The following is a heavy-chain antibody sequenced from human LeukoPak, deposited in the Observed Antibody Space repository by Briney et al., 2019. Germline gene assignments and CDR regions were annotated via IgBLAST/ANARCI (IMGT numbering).Heavy chain of an antibody. D-gene: IGHD3-22*01. V-gene: IGHV3-7*01. Sequence: PGGSLRLSXAASGFIFSNYWMSWVRQAPGKGLEWVANIKQDGSEKYYVDSVKGRFTISRDNAKNSLYLQMNSLRAEDSAVFYCTSILYYYDTSGYYQPAYWGQGTLVTVSS. CDR2: IKQDGSEK. CDR3: TSILYYYDTSGYYQPAY. J-gene: IGHJ4*02. CDR1: GFIFSNYW.